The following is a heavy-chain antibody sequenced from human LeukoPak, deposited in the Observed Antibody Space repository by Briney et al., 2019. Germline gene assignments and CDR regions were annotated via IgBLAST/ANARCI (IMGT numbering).Heavy chain of an antibody. CDR2: IKQDGSDK. CDR3: ARYGYSGTLRSLDY. V-gene: IGHV3-7*01. CDR1: GFTFSSYW. J-gene: IGHJ4*02. D-gene: IGHD1-26*01. Sequence: PGGSLRLSCAASGFTFSSYWMSWVRQAPGEGLEWVANIKQDGSDKYYVDSVKGRFTISRDNAKNSLYLQMNSLRAEDTAVYYWARYGYSGTLRSLDYWGQGTLVTVSS.